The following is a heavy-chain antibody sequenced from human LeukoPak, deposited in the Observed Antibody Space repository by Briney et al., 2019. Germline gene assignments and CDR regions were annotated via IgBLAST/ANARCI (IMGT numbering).Heavy chain of an antibody. Sequence: ASVKVSCKASGYTFTGYYMHWVRQAPGQGLEWMGWINPNSGGTNYAQKFQGRVTMTRDTSISTAYMELSRLRSDDTAVYHCARDSELRFLEWLRDYYYYYGMDVWGQGTTVTVSS. CDR3: ARDSELRFLEWLRDYYYYYGMDV. CDR2: INPNSGGT. V-gene: IGHV1-2*02. CDR1: GYTFTGYY. D-gene: IGHD3-3*01. J-gene: IGHJ6*02.